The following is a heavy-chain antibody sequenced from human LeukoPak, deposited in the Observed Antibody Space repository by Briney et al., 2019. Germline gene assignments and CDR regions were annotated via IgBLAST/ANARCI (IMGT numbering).Heavy chain of an antibody. Sequence: SVRVSCKTSGYTFSNFGINWVRQAPGQGLEWTGWISGNNDNPNYGQKFQGRFTVTTDSSTSTAYMELRNLRFDDTAVYYCARDGTSTDDYWGQGTLVTVSS. CDR1: GYTFSNFG. J-gene: IGHJ4*02. V-gene: IGHV1-18*01. D-gene: IGHD2-2*01. CDR3: ARDGTSTDDY. CDR2: ISGNNDNP.